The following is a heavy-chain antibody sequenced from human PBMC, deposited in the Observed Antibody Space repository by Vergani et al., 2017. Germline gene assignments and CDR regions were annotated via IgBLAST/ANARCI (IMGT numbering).Heavy chain of an antibody. J-gene: IGHJ4*02. D-gene: IGHD5-18*01. V-gene: IGHV4-38-2*02. CDR1: GYSISSGYF. Sequence: QVQLQESGPRLVQPSETLSLICSVSGYSISSGYFWGWIRQSPGKGLEWLGTIDRTGRTHLSPSLKSRVAISIDTSKNHFSLRLSSVTAADTAVYYCARHLRGYSYGVFDYWGQGREVTVSS. CDR3: ARHLRGYSYGVFDY. CDR2: IDRTGRT.